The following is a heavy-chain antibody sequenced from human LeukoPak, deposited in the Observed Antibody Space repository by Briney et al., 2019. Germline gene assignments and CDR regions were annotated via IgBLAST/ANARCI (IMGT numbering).Heavy chain of an antibody. CDR2: INPDGTYT. Sequence: GGSLRLSCVASGFNFNTYWMHWVRQVPGKGLMSVSRINPDGTYTNYAGSVKGRFTISRDNAKNTLYLQMNSLRVEDAAVYYCVRDRGWNIDLWGQGTLVTVSS. CDR3: VRDRGWNIDL. D-gene: IGHD1/OR15-1a*01. J-gene: IGHJ5*02. CDR1: GFNFNTYW. V-gene: IGHV3-74*01.